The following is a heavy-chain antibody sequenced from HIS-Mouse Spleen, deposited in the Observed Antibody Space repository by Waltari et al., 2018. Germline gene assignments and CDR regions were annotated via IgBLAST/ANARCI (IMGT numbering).Heavy chain of an antibody. V-gene: IGHV4-38-2*02. J-gene: IGHJ5*02. CDR3: ARVKT. Sequence: QVQLQESGPGLVKPSETLSLTCTVSGYSISSGYDWGWIRQPPGKGLEWIGSIYHSGSTYYNPSLKRRVTISVDTSKNQFSLKLSSVTAADTAVYYCARVKTWGQGTLVTVSS. CDR2: IYHSGST. CDR1: GYSISSGYD.